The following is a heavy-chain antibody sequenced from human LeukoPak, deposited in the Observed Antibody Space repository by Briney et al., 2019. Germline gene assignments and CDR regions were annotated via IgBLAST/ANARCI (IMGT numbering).Heavy chain of an antibody. Sequence: GGSLRLSCAASRFTFSSYGLHWVRQAPGKGLEWVAFIRYDGSNKYYADSVKGRFTISRDNSKNTLYLQMNSPRAEDTAVYYCAKFSAISGSLGRPPNPFDYWGQGTLVTVSS. CDR1: RFTFSSYG. J-gene: IGHJ4*02. CDR3: AKFSAISGSLGRPPNPFDY. V-gene: IGHV3-30*02. D-gene: IGHD1-26*01. CDR2: IRYDGSNK.